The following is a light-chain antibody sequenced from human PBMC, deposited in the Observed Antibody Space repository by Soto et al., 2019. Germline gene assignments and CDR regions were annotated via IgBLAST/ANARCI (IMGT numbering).Light chain of an antibody. CDR1: QSISSW. Sequence: DIQMTQSRSTLSASXXDRVXITCPASQSISSWLAWYQQKPGKAPKXXIYKASTLKSGVPSRFSGSGAGTEFTLTISSLQPDDFATYYCQHYNSYSEAFGQGTKVDIK. V-gene: IGKV1-5*03. CDR3: QHYNSYSEA. J-gene: IGKJ1*01. CDR2: KAS.